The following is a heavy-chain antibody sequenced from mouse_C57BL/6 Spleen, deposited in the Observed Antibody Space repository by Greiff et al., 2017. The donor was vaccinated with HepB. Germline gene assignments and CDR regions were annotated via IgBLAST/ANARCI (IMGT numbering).Heavy chain of an antibody. V-gene: IGHV2-2*01. Sequence: VQLQQSGPGLVQPSQSLSITCTVSGFSLTSYGVHWVRQSPGKGLEWLGVIWSGGSTDYNAAFISRLSISKDNSKRQVFFKMNSLQADDTAIYYCARNGGFDYGNLYAMDYWGQGTSVTVSS. J-gene: IGHJ4*01. CDR1: GFSLTSYG. D-gene: IGHD2-1*01. CDR3: ARNGGFDYGNLYAMDY. CDR2: IWSGGST.